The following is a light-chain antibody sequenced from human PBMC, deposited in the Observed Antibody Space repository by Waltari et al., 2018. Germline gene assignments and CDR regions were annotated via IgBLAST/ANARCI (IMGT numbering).Light chain of an antibody. Sequence: QSVLTQPPSVSGAPGQRVTISCTGSSSNIGADYDVHWYQQLPGTAPKLLIYADGNRPSGGPDQFSGSKSGTSASLAITGLQAEDEADYYCQSYDSSLSGSRVFGGGTKLTVL. CDR3: QSYDSSLSGSRV. CDR2: ADG. J-gene: IGLJ3*02. CDR1: SSNIGADYD. V-gene: IGLV1-40*01.